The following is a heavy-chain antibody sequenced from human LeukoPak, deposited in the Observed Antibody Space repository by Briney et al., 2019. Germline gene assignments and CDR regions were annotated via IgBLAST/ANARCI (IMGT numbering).Heavy chain of an antibody. CDR1: GFTFDDYA. D-gene: IGHD2-2*03. CDR2: ISWDGGST. CDR3: AKDHLGYCSSTSCQNFDY. Sequence: GGSLRLSCAASGFTFDDYAMHWVRQAPGKGLEWVSLISWDGGSTYYADSVKGRFTISRDNSKNSLYLQMNSLTAEDTAVYYCAKDHLGYCSSTSCQNFDYWGQGTLVTVSS. J-gene: IGHJ4*02. V-gene: IGHV3-43D*03.